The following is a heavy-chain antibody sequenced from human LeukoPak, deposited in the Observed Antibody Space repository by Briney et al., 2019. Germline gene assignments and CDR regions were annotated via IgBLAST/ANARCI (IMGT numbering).Heavy chain of an antibody. V-gene: IGHV4-59*08. CDR1: GDSINNYY. J-gene: IGHJ4*02. CDR3: ARHPQGLRYFDN. Sequence: SETLSLTCSVSGDSINNYYWSWIRQPPGKGLEWIAYIYYSGRDANCSPSLKSRLTISVDTSKQQFSLSLRSVTAADTAVYYCARHPQGLRYFDNWGQGTLVIVSS. CDR2: IYYSGRDA.